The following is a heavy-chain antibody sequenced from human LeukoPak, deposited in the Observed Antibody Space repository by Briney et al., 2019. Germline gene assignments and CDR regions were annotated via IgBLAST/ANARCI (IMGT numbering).Heavy chain of an antibody. Sequence: SGTLSLTCTVSGYSIRSTYYWGWIQQPPGKGLEWIGSIFQTGSTYYSPSLKSRVTISVDTSKNQFSLNLTSVTAADTAMYYCATVITPWEYFDFWGQGTLVTVSS. CDR2: IFQTGST. D-gene: IGHD1-14*01. V-gene: IGHV4-38-2*02. J-gene: IGHJ4*02. CDR1: GYSIRSTYY. CDR3: ATVITPWEYFDF.